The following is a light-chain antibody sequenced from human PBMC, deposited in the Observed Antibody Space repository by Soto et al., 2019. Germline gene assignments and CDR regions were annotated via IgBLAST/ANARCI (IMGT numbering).Light chain of an antibody. Sequence: ELVMTQSPATLSVSPGERATLSCRASQSVSRNLAWYQQKPGQAPRLLIYGASTRATGIPGRFSGSGSETEFTLTISSLQSEDFALFYCQQYNNWPWTFGQGTKVEIK. CDR3: QQYNNWPWT. J-gene: IGKJ1*01. CDR2: GAS. CDR1: QSVSRN. V-gene: IGKV3-15*01.